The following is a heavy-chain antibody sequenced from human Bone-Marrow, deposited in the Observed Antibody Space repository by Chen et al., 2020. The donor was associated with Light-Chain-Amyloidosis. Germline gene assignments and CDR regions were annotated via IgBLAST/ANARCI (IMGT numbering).Heavy chain of an antibody. CDR2: IYPDDSDA. J-gene: IGHJ4*02. CDR1: GYTFPNYW. D-gene: IGHD5-12*01. CDR3: ARRRDGYNFDY. V-gene: IGHV5-51*01. Sequence: SWGGSGYTFPNYWIGWVRQMPGKGLEWMGVIYPDDSDARYSPSFEGQVTISADKSITTAYLQWRCLKASDTAMYYCARRRDGYNFDYWGQGTLVTVSS.